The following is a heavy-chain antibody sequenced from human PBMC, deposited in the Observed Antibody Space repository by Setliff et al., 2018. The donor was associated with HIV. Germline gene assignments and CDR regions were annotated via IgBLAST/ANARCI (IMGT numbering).Heavy chain of an antibody. CDR2: IYYTGTT. CDR1: GDSINSHY. CDR3: ARGGDGYYNN. D-gene: IGHD3-16*01. Sequence: SETLSLTCIVSGDSINSHYWSWIRQPPGKGLEWIGSIYYTGTTNYNPSLKSRVTISLYTSKNRFSLKLSSVTAADAAVYYCARGGDGYYNNWGRGILVTVSS. J-gene: IGHJ4*02. V-gene: IGHV4-59*11.